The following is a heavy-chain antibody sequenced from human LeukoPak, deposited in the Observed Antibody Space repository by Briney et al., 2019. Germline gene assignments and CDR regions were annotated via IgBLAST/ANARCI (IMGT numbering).Heavy chain of an antibody. J-gene: IGHJ6*02. CDR2: VSAYNGNT. V-gene: IGHV1-18*01. D-gene: IGHD3-10*01. Sequence: ASVKVSCKASGYTFTSYGISWVRQAPGQGLEWMGWVSAYNGNTNYAQKLQGRVTMTTDTSTSTAYMELRSLRSDDTAVYYCARDSYGSGSYYYYYYGMDVWGQGTTVTASS. CDR1: GYTFTSYG. CDR3: ARDSYGSGSYYYYYYGMDV.